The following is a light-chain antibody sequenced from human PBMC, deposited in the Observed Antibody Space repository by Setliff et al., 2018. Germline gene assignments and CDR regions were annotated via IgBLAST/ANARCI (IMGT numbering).Light chain of an antibody. CDR3: NSYTSSSTYV. CDR2: DVT. J-gene: IGLJ1*01. CDR1: SSDVGSYDF. V-gene: IGLV2-14*03. Sequence: LTQPASVSGSPGQSITISCSGTSSDVGSYDFVSWYQQHPAKAPKLIIYDVTNRPSGVSNRFSGSKAGNTASLTISGLQAEDEAHYYCNSYTSSSTYVFGTGTKVTVL.